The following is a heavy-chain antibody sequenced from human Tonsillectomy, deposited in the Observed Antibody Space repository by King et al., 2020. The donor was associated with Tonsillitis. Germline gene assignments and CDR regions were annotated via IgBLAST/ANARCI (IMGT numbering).Heavy chain of an antibody. CDR3: ARGDVLLWFGELTY. V-gene: IGHV1-46*03. CDR2: INPSGGST. CDR1: GYPFTSYY. D-gene: IGHD3-10*01. Sequence: HVQLVQSGAEVKKPGASAKVSCKASGYPFTSYYMHWVRQAPGQGLEWMGIINPSGGSTTYAQKFQGRVAMTRDTSTSTVYMELSSLRSEDTAVYYCARGDVLLWFGELTYWGQGTLVTVSS. J-gene: IGHJ4*02.